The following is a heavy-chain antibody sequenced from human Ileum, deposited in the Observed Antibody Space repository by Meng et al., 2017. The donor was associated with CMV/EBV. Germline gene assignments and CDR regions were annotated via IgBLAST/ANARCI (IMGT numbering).Heavy chain of an antibody. CDR3: ARGRGAYLSRQLDC. Sequence: AVYGGSLSYDYWTWIRQSPGKGLEWIGEISHSGTTNYSPSLKSRVTISVDTSSNQVSLNLRSVTAADTAVYYCARGRGAYLSRQLDCWGQGTLVTVSS. CDR2: ISHSGTT. J-gene: IGHJ4*02. V-gene: IGHV4-34*01. D-gene: IGHD3-16*01. CDR1: GGSLSYDY.